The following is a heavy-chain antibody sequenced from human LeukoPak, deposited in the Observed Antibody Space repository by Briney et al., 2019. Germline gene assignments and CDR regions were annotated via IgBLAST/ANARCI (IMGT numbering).Heavy chain of an antibody. Sequence: SETLSLTCAVSGYSISSGYYWGWIRQPPGKGLEWIGSIYHSGSTYYNPSLKSRVTISVDTSKNQFSLKLSSVTAADTAVYYCAREADGDSSGLTAGYWFDPWGQGTLVTVSS. CDR3: AREADGDSSGLTAGYWFDP. D-gene: IGHD3-22*01. V-gene: IGHV4-38-2*01. CDR2: IYHSGST. CDR1: GYSISSGYY. J-gene: IGHJ5*02.